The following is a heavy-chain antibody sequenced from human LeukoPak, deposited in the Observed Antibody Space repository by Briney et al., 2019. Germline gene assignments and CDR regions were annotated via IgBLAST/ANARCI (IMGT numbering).Heavy chain of an antibody. CDR1: GGSITSCY. V-gene: IGHV4-59*01. CDR2: IYYSGST. J-gene: IGHJ5*02. Sequence: SETLSLTCTVSGGSITSCYWSWIRQPPGEGLEWIGYIYYSGSTNYNPSLKSRVTISVDTSKNQFSLKLSSVTAADTAVYYCARGGVNYKIAGPWGQGALVTVSS. CDR3: ARGGVNYKIAGP. D-gene: IGHD3-10*01.